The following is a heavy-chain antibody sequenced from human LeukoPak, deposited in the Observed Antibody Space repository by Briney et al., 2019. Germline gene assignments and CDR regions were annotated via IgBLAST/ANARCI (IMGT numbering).Heavy chain of an antibody. CDR1: GGSISNYY. CDR3: ARHYEGWPFDY. Sequence: SETLSLTCTVSGGSISNYYWSWIRQPPGKGLEWIGYTYYSGSTNYNPSLKSRVTISVDTSKNQFSLKLSSVTAADTAVYYRARHYEGWPFDYWGQGTLVTVSS. D-gene: IGHD3-16*01. V-gene: IGHV4-59*08. J-gene: IGHJ4*02. CDR2: TYYSGST.